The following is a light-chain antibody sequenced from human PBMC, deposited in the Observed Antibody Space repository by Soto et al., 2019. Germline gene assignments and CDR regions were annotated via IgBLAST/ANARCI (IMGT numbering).Light chain of an antibody. V-gene: IGKV1-5*01. J-gene: IGKJ1*01. Sequence: DIQMTQSPSTLSASVGDRVTITCRASQSISSWLAWYQQKPGKAHKLLIYDASSLESGVPSRFSGSGSGTEFTLTISSLQPDDFATYYCQQYNSYWTFGQGTKV. CDR2: DAS. CDR3: QQYNSYWT. CDR1: QSISSW.